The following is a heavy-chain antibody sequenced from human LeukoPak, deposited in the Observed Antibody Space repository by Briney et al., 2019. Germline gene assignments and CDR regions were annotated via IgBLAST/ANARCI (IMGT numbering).Heavy chain of an antibody. Sequence: PGGSLRLSCAASGFTFSSYSMNWVRQAPGKGLEWVSSISSSSSYIYYADSVKGRFTISRDNAKNTLYLQMNSLRAEDTAVYYCAREVYYYDSSGYYGAFDIWGQGTMVTVSS. V-gene: IGHV3-21*01. CDR3: AREVYYYDSSGYYGAFDI. CDR1: GFTFSSYS. D-gene: IGHD3-22*01. J-gene: IGHJ3*02. CDR2: ISSSSSYI.